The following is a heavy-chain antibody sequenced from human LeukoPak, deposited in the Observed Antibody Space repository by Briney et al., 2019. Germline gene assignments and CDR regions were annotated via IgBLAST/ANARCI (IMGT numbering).Heavy chain of an antibody. CDR1: GLSVSTNY. CDR3: VKSDGIVGATYFDS. CDR2: IYDGGDT. Sequence: PGGSLRLSCAASGLSVSTNYMNWVRQAPGKGLEWVSVIYDGGDTYYSNSVKGRFTISRDNSKNTVYLQMNSLRAEDTAVFYCVKSDGIVGATYFDSWGQGTLVTVSS. V-gene: IGHV3-66*01. J-gene: IGHJ4*02. D-gene: IGHD1-26*01.